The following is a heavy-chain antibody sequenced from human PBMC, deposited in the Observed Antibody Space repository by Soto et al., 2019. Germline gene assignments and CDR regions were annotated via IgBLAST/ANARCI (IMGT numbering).Heavy chain of an antibody. CDR1: GYRFISYW. CDR3: ARLNYYDSSGYNDY. CDR2: IYPGDSDT. D-gene: IGHD3-22*01. Sequence: PGESLKISCQGSGYRFISYWIGWVRQMPGKGLEWMGIIYPGDSDTRYSPSFQGQVTISADKSISTAYLQWSSLKASDTAMYYCARLNYYDSSGYNDYWGQGTLVTVSS. J-gene: IGHJ4*02. V-gene: IGHV5-51*01.